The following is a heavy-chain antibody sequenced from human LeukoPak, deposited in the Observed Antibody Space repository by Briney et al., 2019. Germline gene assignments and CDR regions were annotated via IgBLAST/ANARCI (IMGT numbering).Heavy chain of an antibody. V-gene: IGHV3-11*04. CDR3: ARGSEVTAPYYFDS. J-gene: IGHJ4*02. Sequence: GGSLRLSCAASGFTFSDYYMSWIRQAPGKGLEWVSYISSSGSTIYYADSVKGRFTISRDNAKNSLYLQMNSLRAEDTAVYYCARGSEVTAPYYFDSWGQGTLVTVSS. CDR1: GFTFSDYY. CDR2: ISSSGSTI. D-gene: IGHD2-21*02.